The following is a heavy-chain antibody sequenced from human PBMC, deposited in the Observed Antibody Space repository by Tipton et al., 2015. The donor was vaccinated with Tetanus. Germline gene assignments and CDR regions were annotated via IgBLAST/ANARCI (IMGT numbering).Heavy chain of an antibody. V-gene: IGHV4-59*12. CDR3: AGVLRSDSVGWFDP. D-gene: IGHD3-16*01. CDR1: GASISNFY. J-gene: IGHJ5*02. CDR2: VSSSGRT. Sequence: TLSLTCTVSGASISNFYWSWIRQPPGKGLEWIAYVSSSGRTNYNPSLKSRVTISVDTSSSQFSLRLTSVTAADTAVYFCAGVLRSDSVGWFDPRGQGTLVTVSS.